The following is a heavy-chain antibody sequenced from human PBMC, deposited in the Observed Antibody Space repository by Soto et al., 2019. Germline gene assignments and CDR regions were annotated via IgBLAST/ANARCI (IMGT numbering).Heavy chain of an antibody. CDR1: GLGFYITW. Sequence: XESLNISCTGSGLGFYITWLAWLRQVPGKGLEWVGIIYPGDSDTRYSPSLEGRVTLSVDKTITTAYLHLTRLKESDTGTYYCAKFQRYFDRTGYLDAWGQGTPFTVSS. V-gene: IGHV5-51*01. CDR3: AKFQRYFDRTGYLDA. J-gene: IGHJ5*02. D-gene: IGHD3-9*01. CDR2: IYPGDSDT.